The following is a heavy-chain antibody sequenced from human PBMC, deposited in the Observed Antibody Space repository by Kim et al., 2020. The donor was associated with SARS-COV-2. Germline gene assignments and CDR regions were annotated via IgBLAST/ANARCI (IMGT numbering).Heavy chain of an antibody. J-gene: IGHJ4*02. D-gene: IGHD7-27*01. Sequence: GGSLRLSCAASGFTFDDYAMHWVRQAPGKGLEWVSGISWNSGSIGYADSVKGRFTISRDNAKNSLYLQMNSLRAEDTALYYCAKTRPGVGDFDYWGQGTLVTVSS. CDR1: GFTFDDYA. V-gene: IGHV3-9*01. CDR3: AKTRPGVGDFDY. CDR2: ISWNSGSI.